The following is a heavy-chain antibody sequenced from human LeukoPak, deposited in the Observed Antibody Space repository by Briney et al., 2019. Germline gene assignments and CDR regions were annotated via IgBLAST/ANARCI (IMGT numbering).Heavy chain of an antibody. CDR3: ARANIRGSHNDY. CDR1: GFTFSSYS. V-gene: IGHV3-21*01. J-gene: IGHJ4*02. Sequence: PGGSLRLSCAASGFTFSSYSMNWVRQAPGKGLEWVSSISSSSSYIYYADSVKGRFTISRDNAKNSLYLQMNSLRAEDTAVYCCARANIRGSHNDYWGQGTLVTVSS. CDR2: ISSSSSYI.